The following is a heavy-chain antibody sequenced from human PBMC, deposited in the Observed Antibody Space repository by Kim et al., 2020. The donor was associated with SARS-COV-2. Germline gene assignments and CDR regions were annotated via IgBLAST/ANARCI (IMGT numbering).Heavy chain of an antibody. J-gene: IGHJ4*02. D-gene: IGHD2-2*01. Sequence: SVKVSCKASGGTFSSYAISWVRQAPGQGLEWMGRIIPILGIANYAQKFQGRVTITADKSTSTAYMELSSLRSEDTAVYYCASSHIIPVESAPPKYWGQGTLVTVSS. CDR1: GGTFSSYA. CDR3: ASSHIIPVESAPPKY. V-gene: IGHV1-69*04. CDR2: IIPILGIA.